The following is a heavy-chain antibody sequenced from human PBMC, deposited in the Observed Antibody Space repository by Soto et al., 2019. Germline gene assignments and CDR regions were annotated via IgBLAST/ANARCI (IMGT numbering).Heavy chain of an antibody. CDR2: IIPNNGYT. D-gene: IGHD2-2*01. CDR3: ARDLRATPSIYYMDV. J-gene: IGHJ6*03. Sequence: ASAKVSCKASGYDFRNYGIMWVRQAPGQGLEWMGWIIPNNGYTNYAQKFQGRVTITADKSTSTAYMELSSLRSEDTAVYYCARDLRATPSIYYMDVWGKGTTVTVSS. CDR1: GYDFRNYG. V-gene: IGHV1-18*01.